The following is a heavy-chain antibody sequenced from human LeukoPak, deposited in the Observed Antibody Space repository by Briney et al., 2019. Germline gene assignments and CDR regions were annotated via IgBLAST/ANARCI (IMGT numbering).Heavy chain of an antibody. CDR1: GGPFNIYY. CDR3: ARHKIGYDHYYYMDV. J-gene: IGHJ6*03. CDR2: IYYSGST. D-gene: IGHD5-12*01. V-gene: IGHV4-39*01. Sequence: SETLPLTCSVYGGPFNIYYWTWIRQPPGKGLEWIGSIYYSGSTYYNPSLKSRVTISVDTSKNQFSLKLSSVTAADTAVYYCARHKIGYDHYYYMDVWGKGTTVTISS.